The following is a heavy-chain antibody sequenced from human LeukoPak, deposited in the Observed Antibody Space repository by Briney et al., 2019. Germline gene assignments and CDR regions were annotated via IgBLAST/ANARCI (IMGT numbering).Heavy chain of an antibody. CDR1: GGSISSSSYY. CDR2: IYYSGST. J-gene: IGHJ6*03. Sequence: SETLSLTCTVSGGSISSSSYYWGWIRQPPGKGLEWIGSIYYSGSTYYNPSLKSRVTISVDTSKNQFSLKLSSVTAADTAVYYCASLVYCCSTSCYNYYYYYMDVWGKGTTVTVSS. CDR3: ASLVYCCSTSCYNYYYYYMDV. V-gene: IGHV4-39*01. D-gene: IGHD2-2*02.